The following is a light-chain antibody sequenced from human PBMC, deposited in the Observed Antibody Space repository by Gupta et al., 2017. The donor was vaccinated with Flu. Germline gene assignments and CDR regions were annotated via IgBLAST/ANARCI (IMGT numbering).Light chain of an antibody. J-gene: IGLJ2*01. Sequence: QSALTQPPSASGSLGQSVTISCTGTSSDVGAYKFVSWYQQHPGKAPKLIIYDVIKRPSGVPDRFSGSKFGNTASLTVSGLQADDEADYYCSSYAGSNNLVFVGGTKLTVL. CDR1: SSDVGAYKF. CDR3: SSYAGSNNLV. V-gene: IGLV2-8*01. CDR2: DVI.